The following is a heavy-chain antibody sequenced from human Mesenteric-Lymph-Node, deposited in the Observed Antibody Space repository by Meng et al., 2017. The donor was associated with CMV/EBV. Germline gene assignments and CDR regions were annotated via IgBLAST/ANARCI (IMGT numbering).Heavy chain of an antibody. Sequence: ASVKVSCKASGYTFTSYGISWVRQAPGQGLEWMGWISAYNGNTNYAQKLQGRVTMTRDTSTSTVYMELSSLRSDDTAVYYCARPVDTTSSSGAFDIWGQGTMVTVSS. CDR3: ARPVDTTSSSGAFDI. J-gene: IGHJ3*02. CDR2: ISAYNGNT. V-gene: IGHV1-18*01. D-gene: IGHD6-6*01. CDR1: GYTFTSYG.